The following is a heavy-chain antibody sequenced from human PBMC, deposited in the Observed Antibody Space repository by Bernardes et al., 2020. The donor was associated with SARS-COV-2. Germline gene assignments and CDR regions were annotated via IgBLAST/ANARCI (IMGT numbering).Heavy chain of an antibody. V-gene: IGHV1-2*02. CDR2: INPNTGGT. CDR3: ARTRTTISTTGIPVDY. D-gene: IGHD2-21*02. Sequence: ASVKVSCKGSGYTFTGYFMHWVRQAPGQRLEWMGWINPNTGGTNYAQKFQGRVTMTRDTSITTAYMELSRPGSDDTAIYYCARTRTTISTTGIPVDYWGQGTLVTVSS. J-gene: IGHJ4*02. CDR1: GYTFTGYF.